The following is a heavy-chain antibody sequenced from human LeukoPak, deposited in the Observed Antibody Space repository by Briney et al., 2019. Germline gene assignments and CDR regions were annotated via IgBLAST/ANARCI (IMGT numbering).Heavy chain of an antibody. CDR3: ARQEGYYDSSGYPWPDAFDI. CDR2: IYHTGIT. V-gene: IGHV4-38-2*01. J-gene: IGHJ3*02. D-gene: IGHD3-22*01. Sequence: SETLSLTCDVSGYSIRISYYWGWIRQPPGKGLEWIGSIYHTGITYYNPSLKSRVTISVDTSKNQFSLKLSSVTAADTAVYYCARQEGYYDSSGYPWPDAFDIWGQGTMVTVSS. CDR1: GYSIRISYY.